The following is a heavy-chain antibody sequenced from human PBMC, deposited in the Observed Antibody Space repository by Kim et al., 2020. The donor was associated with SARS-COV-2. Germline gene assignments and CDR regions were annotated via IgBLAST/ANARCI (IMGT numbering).Heavy chain of an antibody. CDR2: IYSGGSST. D-gene: IGHD3-16*01. J-gene: IGHJ6*02. CDR1: GFTFSSYA. V-gene: IGHV3-23*03. CDR3: ANSRGQEDYYYYGMDV. Sequence: GGSLRLSCAASGFTFSSYAMSWVRQAPGKGLEWVSVIYSGGSSTYYADSVKGRFTISRDNSKNTLYLQMNSLRAEDTAVYYCANSRGQEDYYYYGMDVWGQGTTVTVSS.